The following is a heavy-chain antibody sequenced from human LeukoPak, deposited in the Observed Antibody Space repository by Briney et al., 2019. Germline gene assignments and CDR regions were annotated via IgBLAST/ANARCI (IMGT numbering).Heavy chain of an antibody. V-gene: IGHV4-59*01. Sequence: SETLSLTCTVSGGSISSYYWNWIRQPPGQGLEWIGYMYHTGSANYNPSLRSRVTIAVDTSKNQVSLKLSSVTAADTAIYYCARIPTDTTMGRRAFDVWGQGTMVTVSS. CDR2: MYHTGSA. D-gene: IGHD5-18*01. J-gene: IGHJ3*01. CDR3: ARIPTDTTMGRRAFDV. CDR1: GGSISSYY.